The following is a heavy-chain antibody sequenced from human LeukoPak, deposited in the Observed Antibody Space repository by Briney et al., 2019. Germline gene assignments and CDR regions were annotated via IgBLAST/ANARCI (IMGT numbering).Heavy chain of an antibody. CDR2: INPNSGGT. J-gene: IGHJ4*02. CDR1: GYTFTGYY. Sequence: GASVKVSCKASGYTFTGYYMHWVRQAPGQGLEWMGWINPNSGGTNYAQKFQGRVTITRNTSISTAYMELSSLRSEDTAVYYCARADVAAAGTPFDYWGQGTLVTVSS. V-gene: IGHV1-2*02. CDR3: ARADVAAAGTPFDY. D-gene: IGHD6-13*01.